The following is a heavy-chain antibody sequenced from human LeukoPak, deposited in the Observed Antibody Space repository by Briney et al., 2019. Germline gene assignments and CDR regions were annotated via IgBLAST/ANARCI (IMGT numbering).Heavy chain of an antibody. Sequence: ASVKVSCKASGGTFSSYAISWVRQAPGQGLEWMGRIIPIFGTANYAQKFQGRVTITADESTSTAYMELSSLRSEDTAVYYCARDRSGGSYDSYYYYGMDVWGQGTTVTVSS. J-gene: IGHJ6*02. V-gene: IGHV1-69*13. CDR3: ARDRSGGSYDSYYYYGMDV. D-gene: IGHD2-15*01. CDR2: IIPIFGTA. CDR1: GGTFSSYA.